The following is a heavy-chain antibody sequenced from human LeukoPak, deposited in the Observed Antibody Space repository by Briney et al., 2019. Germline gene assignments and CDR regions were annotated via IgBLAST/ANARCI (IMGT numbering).Heavy chain of an antibody. J-gene: IGHJ4*02. CDR2: ISGSGATT. CDR3: AKRVSGTTFY. D-gene: IGHD1-1*01. V-gene: IGHV3-23*01. Sequence: PGGSLRLSCAASRFTFSSYAMSWVRQAPGKGLEWVSAISGSGATTYYADSVKGRFTISRDNSKNTLYLHMNSLRAEDTAVYYCAKRVSGTTFYWGQGTLVTVSS. CDR1: RFTFSSYA.